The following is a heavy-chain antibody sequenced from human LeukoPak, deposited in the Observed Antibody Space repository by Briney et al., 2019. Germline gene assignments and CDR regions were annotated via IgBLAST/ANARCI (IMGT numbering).Heavy chain of an antibody. CDR2: IYYSGST. D-gene: IGHD1-26*01. CDR1: GGSVSSGSYY. CDR3: ARAGSEGAHGAFDI. V-gene: IGHV4-61*01. Sequence: SETLSLTCTVSGGSVSSGSYYWSWIRQPPGKGLEWIGYIYYSGSTNYNPSLKSRVTISVDTSKNQFSLKLSSVTAAGTAVYYCARAGSEGAHGAFDIWGQGTMVTVSS. J-gene: IGHJ3*02.